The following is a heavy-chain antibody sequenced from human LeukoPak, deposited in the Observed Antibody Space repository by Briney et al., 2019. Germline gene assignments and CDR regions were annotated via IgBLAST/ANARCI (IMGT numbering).Heavy chain of an antibody. D-gene: IGHD6-19*01. CDR3: ARELPVAGLAGVY. Sequence: GGSLRLSCAASGFTFSSYEMNWVRQAPGKGLEWVSYISSSGSTIYYADSVKGRFTISGDNAKNSLYLQMNSLRAEDTAVYYCARELPVAGLAGVYWGQGTLVTVSS. V-gene: IGHV3-48*03. CDR2: ISSSGSTI. CDR1: GFTFSSYE. J-gene: IGHJ4*02.